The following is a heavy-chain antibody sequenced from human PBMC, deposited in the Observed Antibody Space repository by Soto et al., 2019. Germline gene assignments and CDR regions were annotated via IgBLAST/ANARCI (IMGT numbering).Heavy chain of an antibody. CDR2: MFYTGSL. J-gene: IGHJ4*02. CDR3: ATDQDGVGRFFDF. V-gene: IGHV4-31*03. D-gene: IGHD3-16*01. CDR1: GGSISSGGFY. Sequence: QVQLQESGPGLVKPSQTLSLTCTVSGGSISSGGFYWSWIRQHPGKGLEWIGNMFYTGSLHYNPSLKSRLTISIDTSKIQFSLNLTSVTAADTAVYYCATDQDGVGRFFDFWGQGTLVTVSS.